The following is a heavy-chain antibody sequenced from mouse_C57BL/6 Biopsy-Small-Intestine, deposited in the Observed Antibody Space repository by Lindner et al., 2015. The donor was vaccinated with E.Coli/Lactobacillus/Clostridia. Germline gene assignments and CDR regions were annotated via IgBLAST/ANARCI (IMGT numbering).Heavy chain of an antibody. CDR2: IDPENENT. D-gene: IGHD2-12*01. Sequence: VQLQESGAELVRPGASVKLSCAASGFNIKDDFIHWVQQRPEQGLEWIGRIDPENENTKYAPRFQDKATITADTSSNTAYLQLSSLASEDTAVYYCARGSFYSLNSYDVGAWFVYWGQGTLVTVSA. J-gene: IGHJ3*01. CDR1: GFNIKDDF. CDR3: ARGSFYSLNSYDVGAWFVY. V-gene: IGHV14-4*01.